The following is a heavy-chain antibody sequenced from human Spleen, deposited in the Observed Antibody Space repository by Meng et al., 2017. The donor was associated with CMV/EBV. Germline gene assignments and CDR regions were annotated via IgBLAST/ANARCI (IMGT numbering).Heavy chain of an antibody. CDR2: ISWDGGST. V-gene: IGHV3-43*01. J-gene: IGHJ4*02. Sequence: FTFDDYTMHWVRQAPGKGLEWVSLISWDGGSTYYADSVKGRFTISRDNSKNSLYLQMNSLRTEDTASYYCAKGPLGYCSSTSCSLDYWGQGTLVTVSS. CDR1: FTFDDYT. D-gene: IGHD2-2*01. CDR3: AKGPLGYCSSTSCSLDY.